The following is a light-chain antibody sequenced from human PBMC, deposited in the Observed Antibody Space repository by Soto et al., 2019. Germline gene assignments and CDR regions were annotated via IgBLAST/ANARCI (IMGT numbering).Light chain of an antibody. CDR2: LAS. CDR3: MQALQTPA. CDR1: QSLQHSNGYNY. Sequence: DIVMTQSPLSLPVTPGEPASISCRSSQSLQHSNGYNYLDWYLQKPGQSPQILIYLASNRASGVPDRFSDSGSGTDFTLKISRVEAEDVGVYYCMQALQTPAFGQGTKVEIK. V-gene: IGKV2-28*01. J-gene: IGKJ1*01.